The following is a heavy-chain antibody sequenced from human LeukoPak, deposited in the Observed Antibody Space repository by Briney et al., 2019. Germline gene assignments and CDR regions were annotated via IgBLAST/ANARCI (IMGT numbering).Heavy chain of an antibody. J-gene: IGHJ4*02. V-gene: IGHV3-7*04. CDR1: GFTLSNHW. D-gene: IGHD1-26*01. Sequence: QPGRSLRLSCAASGFTLSNHWMTWVRQAPGKGLEWVANIKPDGSEKFYVDSVKGRFSISRDNAKNSLFLQMNSLRAEDTAVYYCARDSGSYWGQGTLVTVSS. CDR3: ARDSGSY. CDR2: IKPDGSEK.